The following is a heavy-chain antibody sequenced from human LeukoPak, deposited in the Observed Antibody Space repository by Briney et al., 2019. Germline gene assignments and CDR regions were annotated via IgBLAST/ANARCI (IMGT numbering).Heavy chain of an antibody. J-gene: IGHJ4*02. Sequence: GGSLRLSCAASGFTFSSYGMSWVRQAPGKWLEWVSAISGSGGSTYYADSVKGRFTISRDNSKNTLYLQMNSLRAEDTAVYYCAKDIGIYYDSSGYSEVDYWGQGTLVTVSS. CDR1: GFTFSSYG. V-gene: IGHV3-23*01. CDR3: AKDIGIYYDSSGYSEVDY. CDR2: ISGSGGST. D-gene: IGHD3-22*01.